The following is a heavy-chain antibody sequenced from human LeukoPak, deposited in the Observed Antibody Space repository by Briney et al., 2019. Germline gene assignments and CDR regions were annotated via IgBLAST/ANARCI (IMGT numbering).Heavy chain of an antibody. J-gene: IGHJ5*02. CDR3: ARVSSDYYDSSGYYKYQGWFDP. CDR2: ISSSSRDI. Sequence: GGSLRLSCAASGFTFSSFTMNWVRQAPGKGLEWVAAISSSSRDIFYADSVKGRFSISRDNTQNSLSLQMNSLRAEDTAVYYCARVSSDYYDSSGYYKYQGWFDPWGQGTLVTVSS. V-gene: IGHV3-21*04. CDR1: GFTFSSFT. D-gene: IGHD3-22*01.